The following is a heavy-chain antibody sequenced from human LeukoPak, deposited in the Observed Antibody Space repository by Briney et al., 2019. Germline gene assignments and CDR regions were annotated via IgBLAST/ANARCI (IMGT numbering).Heavy chain of an antibody. D-gene: IGHD2-15*01. J-gene: IGHJ4*02. V-gene: IGHV4-34*01. CDR2: INHSGST. CDR1: GGSFSGYY. Sequence: SETLSLTCAVYGGSFSGYYWSWIRQPPGKGLEWIGEINHSGSTNYNPSLKSRVTISVDTSKNQFSLKPSSVTAADTAVYYCARGGEYCSGGSCYSGSYFDYWGQGTLVTVSS. CDR3: ARGGEYCSGGSCYSGSYFDY.